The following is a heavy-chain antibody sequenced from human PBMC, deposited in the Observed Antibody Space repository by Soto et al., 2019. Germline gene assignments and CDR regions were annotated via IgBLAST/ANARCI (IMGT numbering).Heavy chain of an antibody. V-gene: IGHV3-23*01. D-gene: IGHD1-26*01. J-gene: IGHJ4*02. CDR2: IDSNAEGT. CDR3: AQAISREPQIDF. Sequence: EVQLLESGGGLVQPGGSLRLSCAASGFTFSNYAMGWVRQAPGKGLEWVSTIDSNAEGTDYADSVKGRFTISRDNSKNTLYLQMNSLRAQDTAVYYCAQAISREPQIDFWGQGTLVTVSS. CDR1: GFTFSNYA.